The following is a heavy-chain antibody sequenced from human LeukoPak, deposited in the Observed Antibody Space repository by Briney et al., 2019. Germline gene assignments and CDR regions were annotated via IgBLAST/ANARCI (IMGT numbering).Heavy chain of an antibody. CDR3: AKGRYSYGILLFDY. Sequence: PGGSLRFSCAASGFTFSSYAMSCVRQAPGKGLKWVSAISDSGGSTYYADSVKGRFTISRDNSKNTLYLQMNSLRAEDTAVYYCAKGRYSYGILLFDYWGEGTLVTVSS. CDR1: GFTFSSYA. CDR2: ISDSGGST. V-gene: IGHV3-23*01. J-gene: IGHJ4*02. D-gene: IGHD5-18*01.